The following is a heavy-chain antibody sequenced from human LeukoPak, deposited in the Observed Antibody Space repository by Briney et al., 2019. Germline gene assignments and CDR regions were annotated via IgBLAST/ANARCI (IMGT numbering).Heavy chain of an antibody. Sequence: GGSLRLSCAASGFTFSSYAMSWVRQAPGKGLEWVSAISGSGGSTYYADSVKGRFTISRDNSKNTLYLQMNSLRAEDTAVYYCARRGGHWSGPYYFDYWGQGTLVTVSS. CDR2: ISGSGGST. J-gene: IGHJ4*02. V-gene: IGHV3-23*01. D-gene: IGHD3-3*01. CDR3: ARRGGHWSGPYYFDY. CDR1: GFTFSSYA.